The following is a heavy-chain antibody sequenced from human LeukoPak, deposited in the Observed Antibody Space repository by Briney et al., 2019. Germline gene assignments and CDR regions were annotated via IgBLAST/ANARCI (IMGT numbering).Heavy chain of an antibody. CDR3: ARDHYYGSGSRYYFDY. CDR1: GFTFSSYS. J-gene: IGHJ4*02. CDR2: ISSSSSTI. D-gene: IGHD3-10*01. V-gene: IGHV3-48*02. Sequence: GGSLRLSCAASGFTFSSYSMNWVRQAPGKGLEWVSYISSSSSTIYYADSVKGRFTISRDNAKNLLYLQMNSLRDEDTAVYYCARDHYYGSGSRYYFDYWGQGTLVTVSS.